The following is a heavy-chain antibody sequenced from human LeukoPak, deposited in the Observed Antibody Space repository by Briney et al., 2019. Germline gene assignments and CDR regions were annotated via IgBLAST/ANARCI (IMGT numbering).Heavy chain of an antibody. CDR3: ASCSGGSWGQDAFDI. CDR1: GGTFSSYA. V-gene: IGHV1-69*05. CDR2: IIPIFGTA. D-gene: IGHD2-15*01. J-gene: IGHJ3*02. Sequence: SVKVSCKASGGTFSSYAISWVRQAPGQGLEWMGRIIPIFGTANYAQKFQGRVTITTDESTSTAYMELSSLRPEDTAVYYCASCSGGSWGQDAFDIWGQGTMVTVSS.